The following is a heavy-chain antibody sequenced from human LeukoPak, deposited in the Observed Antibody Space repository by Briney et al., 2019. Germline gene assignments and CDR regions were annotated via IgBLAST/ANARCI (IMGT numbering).Heavy chain of an antibody. CDR2: ISWNSGSI. V-gene: IGHV3-9*01. Sequence: SLRLSCAASGFTFNDYAMHWVRQAPGKGLEWVSGISWNSGSIDYADSVKGRFTISRDNAKTSLYLQMNSLRAEDTALYYCAKGWSSGSRTSLDYWGQGTLVTVSS. D-gene: IGHD3-22*01. J-gene: IGHJ4*02. CDR1: GFTFNDYA. CDR3: AKGWSSGSRTSLDY.